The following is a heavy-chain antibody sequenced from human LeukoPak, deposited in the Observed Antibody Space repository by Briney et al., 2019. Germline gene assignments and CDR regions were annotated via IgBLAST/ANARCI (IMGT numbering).Heavy chain of an antibody. CDR3: ARGNGDYVSLFDY. J-gene: IGHJ4*02. CDR2: INSDGRST. CDR1: GITFSTYW. Sequence: QPGGSLRLSCAGSGITFSTYWMHWVRQAPGKGLLWVSRINSDGRSTNYADSVKGRFTISRDNAKNTLNLQMNGLRAEDTALYYCARGNGDYVSLFDYWGQGTLVTVSS. V-gene: IGHV3-74*01. D-gene: IGHD4-17*01.